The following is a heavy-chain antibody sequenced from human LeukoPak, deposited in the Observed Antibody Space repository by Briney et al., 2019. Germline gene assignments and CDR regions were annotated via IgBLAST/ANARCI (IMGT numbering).Heavy chain of an antibody. D-gene: IGHD6-13*01. J-gene: IGHJ6*03. CDR3: ARDRWGIAAAGTDYYYYMDV. V-gene: IGHV4-38-2*02. CDR2: IYYSGST. Sequence: PSETLSLTCTVSGYSISSGYYWGWIRQPPGKGLEWIGSIYYSGSTYYNPSLKSRVTISVDTSKNQFSLKLSSVTAADTAVYYCARDRWGIAAAGTDYYYYMDVWGKGTTVTVSS. CDR1: GYSISSGYY.